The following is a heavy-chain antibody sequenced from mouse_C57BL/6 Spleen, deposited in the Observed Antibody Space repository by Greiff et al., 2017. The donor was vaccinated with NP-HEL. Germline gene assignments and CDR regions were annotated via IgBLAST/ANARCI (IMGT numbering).Heavy chain of an antibody. CDR2: IDPSDSYT. V-gene: IGHV1-69*01. Sequence: QVQLQQPGAELVMPGASVKLSCKASGYTFTSYWMHWVKQRPGQGLEWIGEIDPSDSYTNYNQKFKGKSTLTVDKSSSTAYMQLSSLTSEDSAVYYCARSRGLLVYFDCWGQGTTLTVSS. CDR3: ARSRGLLVYFDC. D-gene: IGHD2-3*01. J-gene: IGHJ2*01. CDR1: GYTFTSYW.